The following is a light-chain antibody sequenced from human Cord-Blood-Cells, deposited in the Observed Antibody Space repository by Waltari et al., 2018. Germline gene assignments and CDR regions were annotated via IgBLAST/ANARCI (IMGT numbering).Light chain of an antibody. CDR1: SSDVGSYTL. CDR3: CSYAGSSTWV. V-gene: IGLV2-23*01. J-gene: IGLJ3*02. Sequence: QSALPQPASVSGSPGQSITLSCTGTSSDVGSYTLVSCYQQHPGKAPKLMIYEGSKRPSGVSNLFSGSKSGNTASLTISGLQAEDEADYYCCSYAGSSTWVFGGGTKLTVL. CDR2: EGS.